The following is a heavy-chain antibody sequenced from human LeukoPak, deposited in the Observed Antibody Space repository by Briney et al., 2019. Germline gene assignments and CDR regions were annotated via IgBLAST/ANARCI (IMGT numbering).Heavy chain of an antibody. Sequence: SETLSLTCTVSSGSISSYYWSWIRQPPGKGLEWIGYIYYSGSTNYNPSLKSRVTISVDTSKNQFSLKLSSVTAADTAVYYCARGQQLDWAFDIWGQGTMVTVSS. J-gene: IGHJ3*02. V-gene: IGHV4-59*01. CDR2: IYYSGST. CDR1: SGSISSYY. D-gene: IGHD6-13*01. CDR3: ARGQQLDWAFDI.